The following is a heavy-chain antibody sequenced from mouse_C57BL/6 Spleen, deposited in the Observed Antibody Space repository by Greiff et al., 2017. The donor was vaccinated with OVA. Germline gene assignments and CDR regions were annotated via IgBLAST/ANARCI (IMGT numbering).Heavy chain of an antibody. V-gene: IGHV5-17*01. CDR1: GFTFSDYG. Sequence: EVMLVESGGGLVKPGGSLKLSCAASGFTFSDYGMHWVRQAPEKGLEWVAYISSGSSTIYYADTVKGRFTISRDNAKNTLFLQMTSLRSEDTAMYYCARRSNYEAYYAMDYWGQGTSVTVSS. J-gene: IGHJ4*01. CDR2: ISSGSSTI. CDR3: ARRSNYEAYYAMDY. D-gene: IGHD2-5*01.